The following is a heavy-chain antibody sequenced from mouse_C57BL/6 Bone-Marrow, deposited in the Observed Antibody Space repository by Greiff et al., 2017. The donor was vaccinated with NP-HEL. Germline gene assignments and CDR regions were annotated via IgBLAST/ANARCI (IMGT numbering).Heavy chain of an antibody. CDR1: GYTFTDYY. V-gene: IGHV1-76*01. J-gene: IGHJ1*03. D-gene: IGHD1-1*01. CDR2: IYPGSGNT. Sequence: QVQLQQSGAELVRPGASVKLSCKASGYTFTDYYINWVKQRPGPGLEWIARIYPGSGNTYYNEKFKGKATLTAEKSSSTAYMQLSSLTSEDSAVYFCARWAHYYGEEDWYFDVWGTGTTVTVSS. CDR3: ARWAHYYGEEDWYFDV.